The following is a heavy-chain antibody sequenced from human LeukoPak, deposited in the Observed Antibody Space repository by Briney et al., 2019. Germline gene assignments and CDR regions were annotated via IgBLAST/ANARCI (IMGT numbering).Heavy chain of an antibody. CDR2: LHPKDREV. D-gene: IGHD6-6*01. CDR1: GDTLTEIS. J-gene: IGHJ4*02. CDR3: ATAEQLV. Sequence: ASVKVSCMVSGDTLTEISIHWVRQTPGKGLEWMGGLHPKDREVIYAQKFQGRVTMTEDSSTDTAYMDLRSLRSEDTAVYYCATAEQLVWGQGTLVTVSS. V-gene: IGHV1-24*01.